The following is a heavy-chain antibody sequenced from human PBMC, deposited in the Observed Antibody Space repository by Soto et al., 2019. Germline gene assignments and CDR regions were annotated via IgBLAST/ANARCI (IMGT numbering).Heavy chain of an antibody. J-gene: IGHJ6*02. D-gene: IGHD1-20*01. CDR1: GDTFNTFA. CDR3: ARSPGITGTRASQYAMDV. Sequence: QVQLVQSGAEVKKPGSSVRVSCKASGDTFNTFAISWVRQAPGQGLQWMGGIIPIFGTPDYAQHFPGRVTISADESTNTAYLELSSPRSEDTAVDYCARSPGITGTRASQYAMDVWGQGTTVTVSS. V-gene: IGHV1-69*01. CDR2: IIPIFGTP.